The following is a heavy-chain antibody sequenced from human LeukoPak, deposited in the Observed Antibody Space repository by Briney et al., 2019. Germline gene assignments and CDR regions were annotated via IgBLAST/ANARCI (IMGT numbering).Heavy chain of an antibody. CDR2: ISSGSDIT. D-gene: IGHD3-10*01. V-gene: IGHV3-23*01. J-gene: IGHJ6*02. Sequence: GGSLRLSCSASGFTFSIYAMTWVRQAPGKGLDWVSAISSGSDITHYADSVKGRFAISRDNSKHTLYLQMNSLRAEDTAVYYCARSQVGPGKYGMDVWGQGTTVTVSS. CDR1: GFTFSIYA. CDR3: ARSQVGPGKYGMDV.